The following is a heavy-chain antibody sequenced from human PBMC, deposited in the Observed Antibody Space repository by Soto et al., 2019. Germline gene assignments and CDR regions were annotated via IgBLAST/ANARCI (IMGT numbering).Heavy chain of an antibody. D-gene: IGHD2-8*02. Sequence: QVQLQQWGAGLLKPSETLSLTCAVYGGSFSAYSWTWIRQPPGTGLEWIGEINHSGSTNYNPSLKSRVTISVDTSKNQFSLEPTSVTAADTAVYYCARDKITGLFDYWGQGTLVTVSS. CDR3: ARDKITGLFDY. CDR2: INHSGST. V-gene: IGHV4-34*01. J-gene: IGHJ4*02. CDR1: GGSFSAYS.